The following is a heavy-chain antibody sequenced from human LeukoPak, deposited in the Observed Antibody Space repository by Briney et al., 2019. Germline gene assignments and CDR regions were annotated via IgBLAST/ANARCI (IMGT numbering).Heavy chain of an antibody. J-gene: IGHJ4*02. CDR2: IFHTGST. CDR1: GDSISNSNW. D-gene: IGHD3-9*01. CDR3: ARVRVIDWGSSYFDY. Sequence: AGTLSLTCAVSGDSISNSNWWSWVRQPPGKGLEWIGYIFHTGSTNYNPSLKSRVTISVDKSKNQFSLRLISVTAADTAVYFCARVRVIDWGSSYFDYWGQGNLVTVSS. V-gene: IGHV4-4*01.